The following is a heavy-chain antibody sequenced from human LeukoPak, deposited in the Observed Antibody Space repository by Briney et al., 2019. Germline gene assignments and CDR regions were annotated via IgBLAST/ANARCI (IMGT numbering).Heavy chain of an antibody. V-gene: IGHV3-21*01. Sequence: KPGGSLRLSCAASGFTFSSYSMNWVRQAPGKGLEWVSSISSSSSYIYYADSVKGRFTISRDNAKNSLYLQMNSLRAEDTAVYYCARPNRDYYDSSGYDAFDIWGQGTMVTVSS. CDR2: ISSSSSYI. J-gene: IGHJ3*02. D-gene: IGHD3-22*01. CDR1: GFTFSSYS. CDR3: ARPNRDYYDSSGYDAFDI.